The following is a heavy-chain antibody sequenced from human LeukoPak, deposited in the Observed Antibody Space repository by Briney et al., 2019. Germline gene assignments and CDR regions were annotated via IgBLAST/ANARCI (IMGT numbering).Heavy chain of an antibody. J-gene: IGHJ4*02. CDR1: GFTFSSYR. V-gene: IGHV3-48*01. Sequence: GGSLRLSCAASGFTFSSYRMNWVRQAPGKGLEWVSYISSSSSTIYYADSVKGRFTISRDNAKNSMYLQMNSLRAEDTAVYYCARGHYYDSSGTFDYWGQGTLVTVSS. D-gene: IGHD3-22*01. CDR3: ARGHYYDSSGTFDY. CDR2: ISSSSSTI.